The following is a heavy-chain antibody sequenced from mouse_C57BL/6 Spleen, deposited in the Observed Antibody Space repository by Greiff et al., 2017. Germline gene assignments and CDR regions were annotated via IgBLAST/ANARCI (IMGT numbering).Heavy chain of an antibody. J-gene: IGHJ2*01. V-gene: IGHV1-53*01. D-gene: IGHD2-2*01. CDR1: GYTFTSYW. CDR2: INPRNGGT. CDR3: ARSSGVMVATRFDY. Sequence: QVQLQQPGTELVKPGASVKLSCKASGYTFTSYWMHWVKQRPGQGLEWSGNINPRNGGTNYKEKFKSKATLTVDKSSSTAYMQLSSLTSEDSAFYYCARSSGVMVATRFDYWGQGTTLTVSS.